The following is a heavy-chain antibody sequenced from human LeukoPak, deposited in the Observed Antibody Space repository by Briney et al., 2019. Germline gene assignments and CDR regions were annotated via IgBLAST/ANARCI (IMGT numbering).Heavy chain of an antibody. V-gene: IGHV3-53*04. CDR3: ARGVLGYSYGFDY. Sequence: GGSLRLSCAASGLTFSRYAMSWVRQAPGKGLEWVSVIFSGGTTYYADSVKGRFTISRHNSENTLYLQMNSLRGEDTAVYYCARGVLGYSYGFDYWGQGTLVTVSS. CDR1: GLTFSRYA. J-gene: IGHJ4*02. CDR2: IFSGGTT. D-gene: IGHD5-18*01.